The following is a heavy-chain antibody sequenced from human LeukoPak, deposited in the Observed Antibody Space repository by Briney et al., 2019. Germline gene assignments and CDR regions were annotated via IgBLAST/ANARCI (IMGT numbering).Heavy chain of an antibody. D-gene: IGHD3-10*01. J-gene: IGHJ5*02. CDR3: ARGTGYYGSGSYIEPNNWFDP. V-gene: IGHV4-30-2*01. CDR1: GGSISSGGYS. Sequence: KSSETLSLTCAVSGGSISSGGYSWSWIRQPPGKGLEWIGYIYHSGSTNYNPSLKSRVTISVDTSKNQFSLKLSSVTAADTAVYYCARGTGYYGSGSYIEPNNWFDPWGQGTLVTVSS. CDR2: IYHSGST.